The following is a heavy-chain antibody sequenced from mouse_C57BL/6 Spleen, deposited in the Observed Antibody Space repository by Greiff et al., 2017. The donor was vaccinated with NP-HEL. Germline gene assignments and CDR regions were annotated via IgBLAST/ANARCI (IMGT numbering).Heavy chain of an antibody. V-gene: IGHV1-22*01. Sequence: VQLQQSGPELVKPGASVKMSCKASGYTFTDYNMHWVKQSHGKSLEWIGYINPNNGGTSYNQKFKGKATLTVNRSSSTAYMELRSLTSEDSAVYYCARGGTGSADYWGQGTTLTVSS. D-gene: IGHD4-1*01. CDR3: ARGGTGSADY. CDR1: GYTFTDYN. CDR2: INPNNGGT. J-gene: IGHJ2*01.